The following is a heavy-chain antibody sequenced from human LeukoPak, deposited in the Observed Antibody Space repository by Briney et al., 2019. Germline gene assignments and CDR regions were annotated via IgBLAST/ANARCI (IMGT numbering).Heavy chain of an antibody. CDR1: GYTFTSYG. CDR3: AILIPPGSRLSNWFDP. D-gene: IGHD1-26*01. Sequence: GASVKVSCKASGYTFTSYGISWVRQAPGQGLEWMGWINPNSGGTNYAQKFQGRVTMTRDTSISTAYMELSRLRSDDTAVYYCAILIPPGSRLSNWFDPWGQGTLVTVSS. V-gene: IGHV1-2*02. CDR2: INPNSGGT. J-gene: IGHJ5*02.